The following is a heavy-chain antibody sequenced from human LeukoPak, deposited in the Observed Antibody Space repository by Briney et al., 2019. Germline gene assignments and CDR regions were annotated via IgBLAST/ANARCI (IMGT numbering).Heavy chain of an antibody. CDR1: GGSISSSSYY. CDR2: IYYSGST. D-gene: IGHD6-13*01. Sequence: SETLSRTCTVSGGSISSSSYYWGWIRQPPGKGLEWIGSIYYSGSTYYNPSLKSRVTISVDTSKNQFSLKLSSVTAADTAVYYCARAVAAAGYDYWGQGTLVTVSS. CDR3: ARAVAAAGYDY. J-gene: IGHJ4*02. V-gene: IGHV4-39*01.